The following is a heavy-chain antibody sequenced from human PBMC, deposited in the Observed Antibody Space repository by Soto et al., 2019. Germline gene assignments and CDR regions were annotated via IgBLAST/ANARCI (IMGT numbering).Heavy chain of an antibody. CDR2: IYYSGST. CDR1: GGSISSGDYY. J-gene: IGHJ5*02. D-gene: IGHD3-22*01. CDR3: ARENYYDSSENWFDP. V-gene: IGHV4-30-4*01. Sequence: PSGTLSLTCTVCGGSISSGDYYWSWIRQPPGKGLEWIGYIYYSGSTYYNPSLKSRVTISVDTSKNQFSLKLSSVTAADTAVYYCARENYYDSSENWFDPWGQGTLVTVSS.